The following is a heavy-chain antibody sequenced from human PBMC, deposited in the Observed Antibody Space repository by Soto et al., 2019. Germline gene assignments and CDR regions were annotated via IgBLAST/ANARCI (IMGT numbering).Heavy chain of an antibody. J-gene: IGHJ5*02. CDR3: AKGAVVGGSHPNNWFDP. D-gene: IGHD2-2*01. CDR1: GFTFSSYA. CDR2: ISGSGGST. Sequence: WSLRLSCAASGFTFSSYAMSWVRQAPGKGLEWVSAISGSGGSTYYADSVKGRFTISRDNSKNTLYLQMNSLRAEDTAVYYCAKGAVVGGSHPNNWFDPWGQGTLVTVSS. V-gene: IGHV3-23*01.